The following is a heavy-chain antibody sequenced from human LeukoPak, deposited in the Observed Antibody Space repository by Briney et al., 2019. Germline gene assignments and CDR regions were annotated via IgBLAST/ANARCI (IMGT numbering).Heavy chain of an antibody. CDR2: INPSGGNT. Sequence: SVKVSFKASGYTFISYYIHWVRQAPGQGLEWMGVINPSGGNTNYAQKFQGRVTMTRHTSTSTVYMELYSLRSEDTAVFYCARSKHLSGSYDYWGQGTLVTVSS. D-gene: IGHD3-10*01. V-gene: IGHV1-46*01. CDR3: ARSKHLSGSYDY. J-gene: IGHJ4*02. CDR1: GYTFISYY.